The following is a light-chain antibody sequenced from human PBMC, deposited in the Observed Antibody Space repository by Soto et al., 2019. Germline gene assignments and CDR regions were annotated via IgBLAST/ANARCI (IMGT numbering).Light chain of an antibody. Sequence: DIVLTQSPGTLSLSPGERATLSCRASQSVSSNYLAWYQQKPGQAPRLLIYGASTRATAIPARFSGSGSGTEFTLTISSLQSEDFAVYFCQQYDNWPYTFGQGTKVDIK. CDR2: GAS. CDR1: QSVSSNY. CDR3: QQYDNWPYT. J-gene: IGKJ2*01. V-gene: IGKV3-15*01.